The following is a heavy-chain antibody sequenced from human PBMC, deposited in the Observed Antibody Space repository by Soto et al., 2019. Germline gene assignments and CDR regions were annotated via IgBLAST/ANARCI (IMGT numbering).Heavy chain of an antibody. Sequence: EVQLVESGGGLVKPGGSLRLSCAASGFTFSSYSMNWVRQAPGKGLEWVSSISSSSSYIYYADSVKGRFTISRDNAKNSLYLQMNTLRAEDTAVYYCARDQCSSTRGYSFWGQGTLVTVSS. V-gene: IGHV3-21*01. CDR1: GFTFSSYS. J-gene: IGHJ4*02. CDR2: ISSSSSYI. CDR3: ARDQCSSTRGYSF. D-gene: IGHD2-2*01.